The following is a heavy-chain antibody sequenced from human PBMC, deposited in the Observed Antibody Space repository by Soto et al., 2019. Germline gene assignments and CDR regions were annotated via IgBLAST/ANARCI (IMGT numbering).Heavy chain of an antibody. CDR1: GYTFTSYA. V-gene: IGHV1-3*01. CDR3: ARRSFPVWTFYSGSLDS. CDR2: INAGNGNT. Sequence: GASVKVSCKASGYTFTSYAMHWVRQAPGQRLEWMGWINAGNGNTKYSQKFQGRVTITRDTSASTAYMELSSLRSEDTAVYYCARRSFPVWTFYSGSLDSWGQGTLVTLSS. J-gene: IGHJ4*02. D-gene: IGHD1-26*01.